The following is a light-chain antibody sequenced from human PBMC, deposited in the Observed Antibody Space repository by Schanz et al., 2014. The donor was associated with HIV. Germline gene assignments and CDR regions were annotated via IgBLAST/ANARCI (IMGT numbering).Light chain of an antibody. Sequence: IQMTQSPSSLSASVGDRVTITCRASQGIRNDLGWYQQKPGKAPKLLIYKASSLESGVPSRFSGSGSETEFTLTISSLQPEDFATYFCQQYNSYSTFGQGTKVEIE. J-gene: IGKJ1*01. CDR3: QQYNSYST. CDR1: QGIRND. V-gene: IGKV1-17*01. CDR2: KAS.